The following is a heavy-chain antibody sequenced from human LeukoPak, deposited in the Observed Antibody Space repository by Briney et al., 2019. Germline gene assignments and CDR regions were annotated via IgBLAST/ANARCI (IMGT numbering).Heavy chain of an antibody. Sequence: GGSLRLSCAASGFTFNSYGMHWVRQAPGKGLEWLGVVSYDGSNKYYADSVKGRFTISRDNAKNSLYLQMNSLRAGDTAVYYCARDLGRYCSGGSCSSLYYWGQGTLVTVSS. V-gene: IGHV3-30*03. J-gene: IGHJ4*02. CDR2: VSYDGSNK. D-gene: IGHD2-15*01. CDR1: GFTFNSYG. CDR3: ARDLGRYCSGGSCSSLYY.